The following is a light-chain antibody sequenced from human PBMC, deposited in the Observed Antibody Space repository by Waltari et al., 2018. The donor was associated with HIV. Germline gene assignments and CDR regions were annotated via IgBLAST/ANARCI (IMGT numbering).Light chain of an antibody. CDR3: QQYKSSSST. V-gene: IGKV1-5*03. Sequence: DIQMTQSPSSLAASVGNGVTITCRASQNINYWLAWYQQRPGKAPKLLIYKASSLESGVPSRFSGSGSGTEFSLTISSLQPDDFATYYCQQYKSSSSTFGQGTTVDIK. CDR2: KAS. J-gene: IGKJ1*01. CDR1: QNINYW.